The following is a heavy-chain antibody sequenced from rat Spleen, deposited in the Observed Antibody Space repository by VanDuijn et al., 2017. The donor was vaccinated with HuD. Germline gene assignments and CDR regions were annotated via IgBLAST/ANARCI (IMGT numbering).Heavy chain of an antibody. D-gene: IGHD1-10*01. J-gene: IGHJ3*01. CDR2: INSAGST. CDR1: GYSITSNY. CDR3: ARSPYNTHWFVY. Sequence: EVQLQESGPGLVKPSQSLSLTCSVTGYSITSNYWGWIRKFPGNKLEWMGYINSAGSTNYNPSLKSRISITRDTSKNQFFLQVNSVATEDTATYYCARSPYNTHWFVYWGQGALVSVSS. V-gene: IGHV3-3*01.